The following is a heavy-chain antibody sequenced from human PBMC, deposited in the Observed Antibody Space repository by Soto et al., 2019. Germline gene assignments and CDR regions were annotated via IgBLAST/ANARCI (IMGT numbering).Heavy chain of an antibody. Sequence: QVQLVQSGAEVKKPGASEKVSCKAPGYIFPSSTISWVRQAPGQGLEWMGWISAYNGNIKDAQKFQGGFTMTTDTSTSTAYMELRSLTSDDTAMYYCAIANYGDNDYWGQGTLVTVSS. V-gene: IGHV1-18*01. D-gene: IGHD4-17*01. CDR3: AIANYGDNDY. CDR1: GYIFPSST. CDR2: ISAYNGNI. J-gene: IGHJ4*02.